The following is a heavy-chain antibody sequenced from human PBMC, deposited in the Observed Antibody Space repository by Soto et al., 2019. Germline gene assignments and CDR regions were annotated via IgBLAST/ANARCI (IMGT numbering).Heavy chain of an antibody. Sequence: QVQLVQSGAEVKKPGASVKVSCKASGYTFTHYGISWVRQAPGQGLEWMGWINTYNGNTNHAQKLQGRVTMTTDTSTSTAYMELRSLRSDDTAVYYCARGVGSGTYYNRYNWFDPWGQGTLVTVSS. CDR1: GYTFTHYG. J-gene: IGHJ5*02. CDR2: INTYNGNT. V-gene: IGHV1-18*01. D-gene: IGHD3-10*01. CDR3: ARGVGSGTYYNRYNWFDP.